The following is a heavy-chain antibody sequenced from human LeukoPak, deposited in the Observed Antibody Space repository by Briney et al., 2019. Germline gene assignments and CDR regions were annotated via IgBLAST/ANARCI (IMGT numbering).Heavy chain of an antibody. CDR3: ARDGGRIGWFYFDY. CDR2: IYTSGST. D-gene: IGHD6-19*01. Sequence: PSETLSLTCTVSGGSISSYYWSWIRQPAGKGLEWIGRIYTSGSTNYNPSLKSRVTLSVDTSKNQFSLDLSSVTAADTAVYYCARDGGRIGWFYFDYWGQGTRVTVSS. J-gene: IGHJ4*02. CDR1: GGSISSYY. V-gene: IGHV4-4*07.